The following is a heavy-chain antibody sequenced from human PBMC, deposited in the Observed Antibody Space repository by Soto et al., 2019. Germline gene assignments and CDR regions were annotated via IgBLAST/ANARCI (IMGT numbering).Heavy chain of an antibody. CDR3: AGETYSSSWYRFDY. D-gene: IGHD6-13*01. CDR2: IYHSGST. CDR1: GGSISSSNW. Sequence: SETLCLTCAGSGGSISSSNWWSWVRQPPGKGLEWIGEIYHSGSTNYNPSLKSRVTISVDKSKNQLSLKLSSVTAADTAVYYCAGETYSSSWYRFDYWGQGTLVTVSS. V-gene: IGHV4-4*02. J-gene: IGHJ4*02.